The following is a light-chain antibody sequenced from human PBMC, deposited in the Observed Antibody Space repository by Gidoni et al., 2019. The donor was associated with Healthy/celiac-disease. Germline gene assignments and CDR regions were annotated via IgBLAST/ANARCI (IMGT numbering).Light chain of an antibody. Sequence: DIQMTQSPSSLSASVGDRVTITCQASQDISNYLNWYQQKPGKAPKLLIYDASNLEIGVPSRCSGSGSGTDFTFTISSLQPEDIATYYCQQYDNLPRTFGGGTKVEIK. CDR1: QDISNY. V-gene: IGKV1-33*01. CDR3: QQYDNLPRT. J-gene: IGKJ4*01. CDR2: DAS.